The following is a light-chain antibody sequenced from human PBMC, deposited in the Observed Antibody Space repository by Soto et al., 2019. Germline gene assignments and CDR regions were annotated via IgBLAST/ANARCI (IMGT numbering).Light chain of an antibody. CDR2: DTS. CDR3: QQYANLVT. CDR1: QDIRKY. V-gene: IGKV1-33*01. J-gene: IGKJ4*01. Sequence: PSASSLSASVFAIVPITCQASQDIRKYLNWYQQKPGKAPNLLIYDTSNLETGVPSRFSGSGSGTDFTFTISRLQTEDIATYYCQQYANLVTFGGGTKVDIK.